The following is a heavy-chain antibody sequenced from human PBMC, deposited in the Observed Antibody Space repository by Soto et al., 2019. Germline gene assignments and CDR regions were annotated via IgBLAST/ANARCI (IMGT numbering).Heavy chain of an antibody. D-gene: IGHD4-17*01. CDR3: ERDGGDYRRYDAFDI. CDR2: ISSNSNYI. V-gene: IGHV3-21*01. CDR1: GFTFSSYS. Sequence: EVQLVESGGGLVKPGGSLRLSCAASGFTFSSYSMNWVRQAPGKGLEWVSSISSNSNYIYNADSVKGRFTISRDNARNSLFLQMHSLRAEDTAVYYGERDGGDYRRYDAFDIWGQGTMVTVSS. J-gene: IGHJ3*02.